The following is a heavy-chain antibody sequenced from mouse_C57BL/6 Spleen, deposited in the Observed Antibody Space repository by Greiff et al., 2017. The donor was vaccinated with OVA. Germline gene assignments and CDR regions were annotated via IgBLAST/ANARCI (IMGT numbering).Heavy chain of an antibody. V-gene: IGHV5-17*01. Sequence: DVKLVESGGGLVKPGGSLKLSCAASGFTFSDYGMHWVRQAPEKGLEWVAYISSGSSTIYYADTVKGRFTISRYNAKNTLFLQMTSLRSEDTAMYYCARKVTTVVATDYAMDYWGQGTSVTVSS. CDR2: ISSGSSTI. J-gene: IGHJ4*01. CDR3: ARKVTTVVATDYAMDY. CDR1: GFTFSDYG. D-gene: IGHD1-1*01.